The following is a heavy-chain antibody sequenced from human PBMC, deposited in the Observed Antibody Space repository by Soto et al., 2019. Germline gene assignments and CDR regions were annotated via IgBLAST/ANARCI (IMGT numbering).Heavy chain of an antibody. J-gene: IGHJ3*02. CDR1: GFTFSDYY. D-gene: IGHD3-16*01. CDR3: ASGILGDAFDI. V-gene: IGHV3-11*05. Sequence: QVQLVESGGGLVKPGGSLRLSCAASGFTFSDYYMSWIRQAPGKGLEWVSYISSSSSYTNYADSVKGRFTISRDNAKNSLYLQMYSLRAEDTAVYYCASGILGDAFDIWGQGTMVTVSS. CDR2: ISSSSSYT.